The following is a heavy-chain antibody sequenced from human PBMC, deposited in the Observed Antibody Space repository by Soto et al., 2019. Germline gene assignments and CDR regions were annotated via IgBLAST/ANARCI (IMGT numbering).Heavy chain of an antibody. J-gene: IGHJ4*02. CDR1: GFTFSSYA. D-gene: IGHD2-8*01. CDR3: ARDLGVYGFSY. Sequence: QVQLVESGGGVVQPGRSLRLSCAASGFTFSSYAMHWVRQAPGKGLEWVAVISYDGSNKYYADSVKGRFTISRDNSKNTLYLQMNSLRAEDTAVYYCARDLGVYGFSYWGQGTLVTVSS. CDR2: ISYDGSNK. V-gene: IGHV3-30-3*01.